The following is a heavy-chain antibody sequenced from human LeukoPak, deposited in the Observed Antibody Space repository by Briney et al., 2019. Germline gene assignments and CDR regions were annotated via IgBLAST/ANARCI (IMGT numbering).Heavy chain of an antibody. Sequence: GGSLRLSCAASGFTFSSYFLTWVRQAPGKGLEWVANINQDGTEKQYVDSVKGRFTISRDNAKNSLYLQMNSLRAEDTAVYYCARDRAVAGLFDYWGQGTLVTVSS. V-gene: IGHV3-7*01. CDR1: GFTFSSYF. CDR3: ARDRAVAGLFDY. D-gene: IGHD6-19*01. CDR2: INQDGTEK. J-gene: IGHJ4*02.